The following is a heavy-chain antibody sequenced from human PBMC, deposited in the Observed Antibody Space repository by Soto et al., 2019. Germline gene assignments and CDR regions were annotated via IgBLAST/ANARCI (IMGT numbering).Heavy chain of an antibody. CDR2: MSADSRTT. Sequence: QVQLVQSGAEVKKPGASVRVSCKASGYTFSGYDINWVRQATGQGLEWMGWMSADSRTTGYAESFQGRVTMTWDTAIATAYMELSSLTSDDSAVYYCARATELRYVEWSVYRGGNYAMDVWGQGTTVTVSS. CDR3: ARATELRYVEWSVYRGGNYAMDV. D-gene: IGHD3-3*01. CDR1: GYTFSGYD. V-gene: IGHV1-8*01. J-gene: IGHJ6*02.